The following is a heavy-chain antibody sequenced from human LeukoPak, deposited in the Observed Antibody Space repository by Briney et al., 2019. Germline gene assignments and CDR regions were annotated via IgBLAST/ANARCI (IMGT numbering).Heavy chain of an antibody. Sequence: PGGSLRLSCAASGFTFSSYAMHWVRQAPGKGLEWVAVISYDGSNKYYADSVKGRFTISRDNSKNTLYLQMNSLRAEDTALYYCARDFGIVGSLDYWGQGTLVTVSS. CDR1: GFTFSSYA. CDR3: ARDFGIVGSLDY. V-gene: IGHV3-30*04. J-gene: IGHJ4*02. D-gene: IGHD2-21*01. CDR2: ISYDGSNK.